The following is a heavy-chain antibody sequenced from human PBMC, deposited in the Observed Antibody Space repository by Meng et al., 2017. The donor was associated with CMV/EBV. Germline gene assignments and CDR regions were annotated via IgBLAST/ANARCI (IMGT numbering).Heavy chain of an antibody. CDR1: GYTFTSYY. D-gene: IGHD2-21*01. CDR2: INPSGGST. Sequence: GESLKISCAASGYTFTSYYMHWVRQAPGQGLEWMGIINPSGGSTSYAQKFQGRVTMTRDTSTSTVYMELSSLRSEDTAVYYCARVVIRGNAFDIWGQGTMVTVSS. V-gene: IGHV1-46*01. J-gene: IGHJ3*02. CDR3: ARVVIRGNAFDI.